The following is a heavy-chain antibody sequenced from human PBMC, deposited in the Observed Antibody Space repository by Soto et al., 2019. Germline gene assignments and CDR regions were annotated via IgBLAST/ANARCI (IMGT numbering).Heavy chain of an antibody. CDR1: GYTFSDFY. CDR3: ASHYDMWSGYLSPVDY. CDR2: IDTSGTKI. D-gene: IGHD3-3*01. J-gene: IGHJ4*02. V-gene: IGHV3-11*01. Sequence: GGSLRLSCAASGYTFSDFYMSLIRQAPGEGLEWISYIDTSGTKIYYADSVKGRFTITRDNAKNSLYLEMNSLRDEDTAVYYCASHYDMWSGYLSPVDYWGQGTLVTVSS.